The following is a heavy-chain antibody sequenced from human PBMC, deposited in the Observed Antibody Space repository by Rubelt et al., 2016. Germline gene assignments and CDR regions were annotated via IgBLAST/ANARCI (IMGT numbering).Heavy chain of an antibody. CDR1: GFTFRRNA. V-gene: IGHV3-30*03. Sequence: VQLLESGGGLVQPGGSLRLSCEPSGFTFRRNAMSWVRQAPGKGLEWVAVISYDERTTVYADSVKGRFTISRDNSKNTLYLQMNSLRAEDTAVYYCARDMGRILMVYAGRMPDYWGQGTLVTVSS. J-gene: IGHJ4*02. D-gene: IGHD2-8*01. CDR2: ISYDERTT. CDR3: ARDMGRILMVYAGRMPDY.